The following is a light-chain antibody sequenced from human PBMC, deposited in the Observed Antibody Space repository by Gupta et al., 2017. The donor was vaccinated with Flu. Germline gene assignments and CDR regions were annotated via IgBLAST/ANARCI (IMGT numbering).Light chain of an antibody. Sequence: SYVLIHPPSVSVSPGQTASITCSGDKLGDKYACWYQQKPGQSPVLVIYQDSKRPAGIPERFSGSNAGNTATLTISGTQAMDEADYYCQAWDSSTGVFGGGTKLTVL. CDR2: QDS. J-gene: IGLJ3*02. CDR1: KLGDKY. CDR3: QAWDSSTGV. V-gene: IGLV3-1*01.